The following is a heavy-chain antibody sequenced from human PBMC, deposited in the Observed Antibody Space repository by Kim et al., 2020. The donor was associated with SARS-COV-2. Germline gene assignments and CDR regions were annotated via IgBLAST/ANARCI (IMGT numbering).Heavy chain of an antibody. J-gene: IGHJ3*02. D-gene: IGHD6-13*01. Sequence: SETLSLTCTVSGGSISSSSYYWGWIRQPPGKGLEWIGSIYYSGSTYYNPSLKSRVTISVDTSKNQFSLKLSSVTAADTAVYYCAREGPIAAAGQAAFDI. CDR2: IYYSGST. CDR3: AREGPIAAAGQAAFDI. CDR1: GGSISSSSYY. V-gene: IGHV4-39*07.